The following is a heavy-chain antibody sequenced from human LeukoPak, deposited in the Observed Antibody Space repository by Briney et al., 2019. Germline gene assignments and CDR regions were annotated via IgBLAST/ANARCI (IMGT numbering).Heavy chain of an antibody. D-gene: IGHD5-24*01. V-gene: IGHV1-24*01. Sequence: SVKVSCKVSGYTLTELSMHWVRQAPGQGLEWMGGFDPEDGETIYAQKFQGRVTLTRDMSTSTDYLELSSLRSEDTAVYYCARDNSVRDEAWWFNPWGQGTLVTVSS. CDR2: FDPEDGET. J-gene: IGHJ5*02. CDR1: GYTLTELS. CDR3: ARDNSVRDEAWWFNP.